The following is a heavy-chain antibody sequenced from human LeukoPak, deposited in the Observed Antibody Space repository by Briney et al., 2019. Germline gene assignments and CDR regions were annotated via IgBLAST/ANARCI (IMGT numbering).Heavy chain of an antibody. CDR2: ISSSSSTI. CDR3: ARVPLSYTELWYFDY. J-gene: IGHJ4*02. D-gene: IGHD2-8*01. V-gene: IGHV3-48*04. Sequence: PGGSLRLSRAASGFTFSSYSMNWVRQAPGKGLEWVSYISSSSSTIYYADSVKGRFTISRDNAKNSLYLQMNSLRAEDTAVYYCARVPLSYTELWYFDYWGQGTLVTVSS. CDR1: GFTFSSYS.